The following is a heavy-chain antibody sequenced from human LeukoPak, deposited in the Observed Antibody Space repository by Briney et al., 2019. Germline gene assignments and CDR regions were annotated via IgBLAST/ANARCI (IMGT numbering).Heavy chain of an antibody. J-gene: IGHJ5*02. CDR1: GGSISSSSYY. CDR2: IYYSGST. Sequence: PSETLSLTCTVSGGSISSSSYYWGWIRQPPGKGLEWIGSIYYSGSTYYNPSLKSRVTISVDTSKNHFSLKLSSVTAAGTAVYYCARLLGYCSSTSCWAWFDPWGQGTLVTVSS. CDR3: ARLLGYCSSTSCWAWFDP. V-gene: IGHV4-39*02. D-gene: IGHD2-2*01.